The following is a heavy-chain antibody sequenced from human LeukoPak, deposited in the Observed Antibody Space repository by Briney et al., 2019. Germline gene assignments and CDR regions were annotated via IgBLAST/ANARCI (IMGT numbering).Heavy chain of an antibody. J-gene: IGHJ5*02. CDR2: IIPIFGTA. Sequence: ASVKVSCKASGGTFSSYAIRWVRQAPGQGLEWMGRIIPIFGTANYAQKFQGRVTITTDESTSTAYMELSSLRSEDTAVYYCAAECGGDCYSGWFDPWGQGTLVTVSS. CDR3: AAECGGDCYSGWFDP. D-gene: IGHD2-21*02. CDR1: GGTFSSYA. V-gene: IGHV1-69*05.